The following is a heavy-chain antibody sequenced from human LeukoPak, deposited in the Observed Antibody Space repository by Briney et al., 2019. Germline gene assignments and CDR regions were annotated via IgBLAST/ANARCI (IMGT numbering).Heavy chain of an antibody. D-gene: IGHD3-22*01. CDR2: IKQDGSNK. V-gene: IGHV3-7*01. CDR3: AKDYYDSSGYYRLFDY. CDR1: GFTFSSYW. Sequence: GGSLRLSCAASGFTFSSYWMSWVRQAPGKGLEWVANIKQDGSNKYYADSVKGRFTISRDNSKNTLYLQMNSLRAEDTAVYYCAKDYYDSSGYYRLFDYWGQGTLVTVSS. J-gene: IGHJ4*02.